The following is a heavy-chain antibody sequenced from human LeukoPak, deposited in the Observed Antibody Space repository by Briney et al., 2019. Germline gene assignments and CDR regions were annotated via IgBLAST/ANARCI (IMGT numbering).Heavy chain of an antibody. J-gene: IGHJ4*02. CDR3: AKSAGWSGAFEY. CDR1: GFTFSSYA. Sequence: GGSLRLSCAASGFTFSSYAMSWVRQAPGKGLEWVSAISGSGGSTYYADSVKGRFTISRDNAKNSLYLQMNSLRAEDTAVYYCAKSAGWSGAFEYWGQGTLVTVSS. CDR2: ISGSGGST. D-gene: IGHD6-19*01. V-gene: IGHV3-23*01.